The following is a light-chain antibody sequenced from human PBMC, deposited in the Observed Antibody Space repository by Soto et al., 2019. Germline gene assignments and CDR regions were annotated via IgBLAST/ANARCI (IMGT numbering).Light chain of an antibody. CDR1: SSDVGGYNY. Sequence: QSVLTQPRSVSGSPGQSVTISCTGTSSDVGGYNYVSWYQQHPDKAPKLMIYDVSKRPSGVPDRFSGSKSGNTASLTISGLQAEDEADYYCRSYAGDYTYVLGSGTKVT. V-gene: IGLV2-11*01. CDR3: RSYAGDYTYV. J-gene: IGLJ1*01. CDR2: DVS.